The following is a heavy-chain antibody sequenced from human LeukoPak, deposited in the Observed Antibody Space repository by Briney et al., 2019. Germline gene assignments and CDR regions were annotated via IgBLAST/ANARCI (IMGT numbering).Heavy chain of an antibody. Sequence: SVKVSCKASGYTFTSYGISWVRQAPGQGLEWMGGIIPIFGTANYAQKFQGRVTITADESTSTAYMELSSLRSEDTAVYYCAGDRCSSTSCYTYTNAFDIWGQGTMVTVSS. CDR2: IIPIFGTA. CDR1: GYTFTSYG. CDR3: AGDRCSSTSCYTYTNAFDI. V-gene: IGHV1-69*13. D-gene: IGHD2-2*02. J-gene: IGHJ3*02.